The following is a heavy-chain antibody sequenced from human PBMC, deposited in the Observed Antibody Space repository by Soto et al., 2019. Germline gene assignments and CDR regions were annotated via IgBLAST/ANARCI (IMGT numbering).Heavy chain of an antibody. CDR1: GYTFTSYG. D-gene: IGHD2-2*01. Sequence: QVQLVQSGAEVKKPGASVKVSCKASGYTFTSYGISWVRQAPGQGLEWMGWISAYNGNTNYAQKLQGRVTMTTDASTSTADMELGSLRSDDTAVYYCAGGGVGPAGVPGDYYYYGMDVWGQGTTVTVSS. J-gene: IGHJ6*02. CDR3: AGGGVGPAGVPGDYYYYGMDV. V-gene: IGHV1-18*01. CDR2: ISAYNGNT.